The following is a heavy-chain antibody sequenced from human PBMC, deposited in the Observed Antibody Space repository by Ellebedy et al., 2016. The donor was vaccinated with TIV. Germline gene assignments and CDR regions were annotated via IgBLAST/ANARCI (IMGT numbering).Heavy chain of an antibody. Sequence: GESLKISCVASGFIFSSYYLTWVRQAPGKGLEWSSYISGSGGMMDHADSVKGRFTISRDNAKNSLYLQLSSRRAEDTAVYYCARRSRGHTYYFDYWGQGALVTVSS. CDR1: GFIFSSYY. CDR2: ISGSGGMM. V-gene: IGHV3-48*03. CDR3: ARRSRGHTYYFDY. J-gene: IGHJ4*02. D-gene: IGHD3-10*01.